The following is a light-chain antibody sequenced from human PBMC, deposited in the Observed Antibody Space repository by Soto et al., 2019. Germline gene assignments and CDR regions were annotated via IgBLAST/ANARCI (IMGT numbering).Light chain of an antibody. V-gene: IGLV1-51*01. CDR3: GTWDSSLSAGVV. CDR2: DNN. Sequence: QSVLTQPPSVSAAPGQKVTISCSGSSSNIGNNYVSWYQQLPGTAPKLLIYDNNERPSGIPDRFSGSQSGTSATLAITGLQTGDEADYHCGTWDSSLSAGVVFGGGTKVTVL. CDR1: SSNIGNNY. J-gene: IGLJ3*02.